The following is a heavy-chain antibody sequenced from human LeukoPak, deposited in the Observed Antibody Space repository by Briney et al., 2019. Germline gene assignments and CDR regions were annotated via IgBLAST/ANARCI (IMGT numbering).Heavy chain of an antibody. CDR3: AKGYCSSTSCSGDY. CDR2: ISWNSGSV. Sequence: GGSLRLSCAASGFTFDDYAMHWVRQAPGKGLEWVSGISWNSGSVAYADSVRGRFTISRDNAKNSLYLQMNSLRAEDMALYYCAKGYCSSTSCSGDYWGQGTLVTVSS. CDR1: GFTFDDYA. V-gene: IGHV3-9*03. D-gene: IGHD2-2*01. J-gene: IGHJ4*02.